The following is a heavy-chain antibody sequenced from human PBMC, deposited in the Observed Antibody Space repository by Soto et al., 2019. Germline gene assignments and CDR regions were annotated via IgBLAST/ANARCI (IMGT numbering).Heavy chain of an antibody. CDR1: GGSISSYY. CDR3: ARSWDYSSRWHTLVY. J-gene: IGHJ4*02. V-gene: IGHV4-59*08. Sequence: SETLSLTCTVSGGSISSYYWSWIRQPPGKGLEWIGYIYYSGSTNYNPSLKSRVTISVDTSKNQFSLKLSSVTAADTAVYYCARSWDYSSRWHTLVYWGQGTLVTAPQ. CDR2: IYYSGST. D-gene: IGHD6-13*01.